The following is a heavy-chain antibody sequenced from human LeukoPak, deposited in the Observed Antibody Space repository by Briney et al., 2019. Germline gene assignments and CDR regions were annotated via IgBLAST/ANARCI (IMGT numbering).Heavy chain of an antibody. Sequence: GGSLRLSCAASGFTFSDYYMSWIRQAPGKGLEWVSYISSSGSTIYYADSVKGRFTISRDNAKNSLYLQMNSLRAEDTAVYYCARTGSLEWLGWQYYYYYMDVWGKGTTVTVSS. CDR1: GFTFSDYY. CDR2: ISSSGSTI. CDR3: ARTGSLEWLGWQYYYYYMDV. J-gene: IGHJ6*03. V-gene: IGHV3-11*01. D-gene: IGHD3-3*01.